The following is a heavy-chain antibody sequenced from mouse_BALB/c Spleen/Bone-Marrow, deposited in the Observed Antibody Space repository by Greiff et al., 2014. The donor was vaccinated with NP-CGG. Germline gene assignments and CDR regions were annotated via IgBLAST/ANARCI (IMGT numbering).Heavy chain of an antibody. J-gene: IGHJ4*01. CDR1: GYTFTSYW. Sequence: LQQSGSELVRPGASVKLSCKASGYTFTSYWMHWVKQRPGQGLEWIGNIYPGSGSTNYDEKFKRKATLTVDTSSSTAYMQLSSLTSEDSAVYYCTRRGDYYGSPGVSYAMDYWGQGTSVTVSS. D-gene: IGHD1-1*01. CDR2: IYPGSGST. V-gene: IGHV1S22*01. CDR3: TRRGDYYGSPGVSYAMDY.